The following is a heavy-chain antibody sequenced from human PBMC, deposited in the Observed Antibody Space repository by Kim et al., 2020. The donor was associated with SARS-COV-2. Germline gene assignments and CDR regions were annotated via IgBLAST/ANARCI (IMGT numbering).Heavy chain of an antibody. V-gene: IGHV3-48*02. CDR2: ISSSSSPT. J-gene: IGHJ6*01. CDR1: GFTFSYYS. D-gene: IGHD3-16*01. Sequence: GGSLRLSCAASGFTFSYYSMNWVRQAPGKGLEWVSYISSSSSPTYSADAMKSRFTVSSDTDKKSHYLQMNLRADETTAVYYCAREGEWLSVYYYCMDGGG. CDR3: AREGEWLSVYYYCMDG.